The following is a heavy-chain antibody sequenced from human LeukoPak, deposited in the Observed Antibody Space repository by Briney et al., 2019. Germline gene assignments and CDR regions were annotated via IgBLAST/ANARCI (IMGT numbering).Heavy chain of an antibody. CDR3: AKDNYGDYGGIDY. Sequence: GGSLRLSCAASGFTFSSYGMHWVRQAPGKGLEWVAFIRYDGSNKYYADSVKGRFTISRDNSKNTLYLQMNSLRAEDTAVYYWAKDNYGDYGGIDYWGQGTLVTVSS. V-gene: IGHV3-30*02. CDR2: IRYDGSNK. J-gene: IGHJ4*02. D-gene: IGHD4-17*01. CDR1: GFTFSSYG.